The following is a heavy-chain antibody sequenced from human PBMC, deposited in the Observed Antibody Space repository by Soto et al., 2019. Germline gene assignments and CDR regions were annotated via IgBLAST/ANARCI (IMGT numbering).Heavy chain of an antibody. J-gene: IGHJ4*02. Sequence: GESLKISCQTSGYTFSSNWIGWVRQMPGKGLERMGIIYPGDSETRYSPSFQGQVTISADRSFSTAYLQWTSLQASDTAMYFCARSSGVSTPDFDYWGQGALVTVSS. CDR1: GYTFSSNW. CDR3: ARSSGVSTPDFDY. D-gene: IGHD3-10*01. V-gene: IGHV5-51*01. CDR2: IYPGDSET.